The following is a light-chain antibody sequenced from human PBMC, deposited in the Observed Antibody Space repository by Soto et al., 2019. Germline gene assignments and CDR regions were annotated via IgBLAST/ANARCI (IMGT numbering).Light chain of an antibody. V-gene: IGKV1-13*02. CDR1: QGISSA. CDR2: DAS. Sequence: AIQLTQSPSSLSASVGDRVTITCRASQGISSALAWYQQKPGKAPKLLIYDASSLESGVPSRFSGSGSGKDFTLTISSLQPEDFATYYCQQFNSYPPTFGQGTRLEIK. J-gene: IGKJ5*01. CDR3: QQFNSYPPT.